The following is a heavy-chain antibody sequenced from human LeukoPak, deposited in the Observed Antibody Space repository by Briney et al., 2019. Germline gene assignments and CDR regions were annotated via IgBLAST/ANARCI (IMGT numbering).Heavy chain of an antibody. CDR2: IYYTGST. CDR1: GGSFSSSY. J-gene: IGHJ5*02. Sequence: PSETLSLTCTVSGGSFSSSYWSWVRQPPGKGLEWIAYIYYTGSTNYNPSLKGRVTISLDTSKNQFSLKLSSVTAADTAVYYCARGTSGSYYGVWFDPWGQGTLVTVS. D-gene: IGHD1-26*01. V-gene: IGHV4-59*01. CDR3: ARGTSGSYYGVWFDP.